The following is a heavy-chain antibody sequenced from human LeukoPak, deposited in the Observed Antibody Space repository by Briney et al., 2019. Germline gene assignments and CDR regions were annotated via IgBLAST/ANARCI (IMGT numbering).Heavy chain of an antibody. V-gene: IGHV1-18*01. CDR2: ISAYNGNT. D-gene: IGHD1-26*01. CDR1: GYTFTSYG. Sequence: ASVKVSCKASGYTFTSYGISWVRQAPGQGLEWMGWISAYNGNTNYAQKLQGRVTMTTDTSTSTAYMELRSLRSDDTAVYYCARDRAIVGATSPGDYWGQGTLVTVSS. J-gene: IGHJ4*02. CDR3: ARDRAIVGATSPGDY.